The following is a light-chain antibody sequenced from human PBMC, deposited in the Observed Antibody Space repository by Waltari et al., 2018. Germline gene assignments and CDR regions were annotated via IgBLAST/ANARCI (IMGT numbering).Light chain of an antibody. CDR3: LQYLSSPHT. Sequence: EIVLTQSPDTLSLSPGERATLSCRASQSVSSSLAWYQQKPGQAPRGLFYGASNRATGIPDRFSGSGSGTDFTLTISRLEPEDFVVYYCLQYLSSPHTFGQGTKLEIK. V-gene: IGKV3-20*01. CDR1: QSVSSS. J-gene: IGKJ2*01. CDR2: GAS.